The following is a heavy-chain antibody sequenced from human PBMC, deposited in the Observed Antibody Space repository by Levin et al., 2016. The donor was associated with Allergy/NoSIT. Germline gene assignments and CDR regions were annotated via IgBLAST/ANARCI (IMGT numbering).Heavy chain of an antibody. Sequence: GSLRLSCTVSGGSISSYYWSWIRQPPGKGLEWIGNMFYSGSTNYNPSLKSRVTISVDTSKNQFSLKLSSVTAADTAVYYCARDPPAGSTSCYFDYWGQGTLVTVSS. V-gene: IGHV4-59*12. CDR1: GGSISSYY. D-gene: IGHD2-2*01. J-gene: IGHJ4*02. CDR2: MFYSGST. CDR3: ARDPPAGSTSCYFDY.